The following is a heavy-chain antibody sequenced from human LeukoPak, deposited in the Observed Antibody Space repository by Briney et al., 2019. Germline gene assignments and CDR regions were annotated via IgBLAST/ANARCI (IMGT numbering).Heavy chain of an antibody. CDR1: GGTISSGGYY. D-gene: IGHD5-18*01. CDR2: LSYSGST. Sequence: SETLSLTCTVSGGTISSGGYYWSWIRQHPGKGLEWIGHLSYSGSTYYNPSLNSRVTISVGTSKSQFSLKLSSVTAADTAVYHCARVRAYSYGELDYWGQGTLVTVSS. J-gene: IGHJ4*02. V-gene: IGHV4-31*03. CDR3: ARVRAYSYGELDY.